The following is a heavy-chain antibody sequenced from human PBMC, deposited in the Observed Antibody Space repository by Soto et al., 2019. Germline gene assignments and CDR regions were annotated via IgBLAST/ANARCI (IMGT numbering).Heavy chain of an antibody. V-gene: IGHV1-8*01. J-gene: IGHJ3*02. CDR3: ARAWVDDAFDI. D-gene: IGHD1-26*01. Sequence: GASLKVSCTASVYTFSSYDINGVRQATGQGREWMGWRNPNSGDTGYAHKFQGRVTMTRNTTISTAYMELSSLRSEDTAVYHCARAWVDDAFDISGQGTMVTASS. CDR1: VYTFSSYD. CDR2: RNPNSGDT.